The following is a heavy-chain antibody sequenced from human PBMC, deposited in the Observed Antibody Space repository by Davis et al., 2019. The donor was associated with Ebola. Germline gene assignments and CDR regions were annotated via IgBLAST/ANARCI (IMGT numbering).Heavy chain of an antibody. D-gene: IGHD6-19*01. CDR1: GFTFSSYW. CDR3: ASGSSGWYYYYYGMDV. Sequence: GESLKISCAASGFTFSSYWMHWVRQAPGKGLVWVSRINSDGSSTSYADSVKGQFTISSDNAKNTLYLQMNSLRAEDTAVYYCASGSSGWYYYYYGMDVWGQGTTVTVSS. CDR2: INSDGSST. J-gene: IGHJ6*02. V-gene: IGHV3-74*01.